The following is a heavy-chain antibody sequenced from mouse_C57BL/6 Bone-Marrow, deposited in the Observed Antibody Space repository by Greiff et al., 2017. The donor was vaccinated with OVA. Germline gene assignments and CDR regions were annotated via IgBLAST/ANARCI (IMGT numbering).Heavy chain of an antibody. Sequence: EVQLVESEGGLVQPGSSMKLSCTASGFTFSDYYMAWVRQVPEKGLEWVANINYDGSSTYYLDSLKSRFIISRDNAKNILYLQMSSLKSEDTATYYCARDGPTFDYWGQGTTLTVSS. CDR2: INYDGSST. CDR3: ARDGPTFDY. V-gene: IGHV5-16*01. J-gene: IGHJ2*01. CDR1: GFTFSDYY.